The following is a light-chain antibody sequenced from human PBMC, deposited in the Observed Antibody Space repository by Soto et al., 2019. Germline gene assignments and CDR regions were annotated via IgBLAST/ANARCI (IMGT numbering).Light chain of an antibody. J-gene: IGLJ2*01. Sequence: QSVLTQPASVSGSPGQSITISCTGTSSDVGDYNYVSWYQQHPGKAPKLLIFDVSNRPSGVSNRFSGSKSGNTASLTISGLQAEDEADYYCSSYTSSSTGVVFGGGTKVTVL. CDR2: DVS. V-gene: IGLV2-14*03. CDR1: SSDVGDYNY. CDR3: SSYTSSSTGVV.